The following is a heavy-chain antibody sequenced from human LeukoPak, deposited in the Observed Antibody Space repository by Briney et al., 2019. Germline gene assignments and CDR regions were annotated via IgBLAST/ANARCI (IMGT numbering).Heavy chain of an antibody. CDR2: IYYSGST. V-gene: IGHV4-30-4*01. D-gene: IGHD3-22*01. Sequence: SQTLSLTCTVSGGSLSSGDYYWSWIRQPPGKGLEWIGYIYYSGSTYYNPSLKSRVTISVDTSKNQFSLKLSSVTAADTAVYYCARVQTYYYDSSGYSIWFDPWGQGTLVTVSS. CDR3: ARVQTYYYDSSGYSIWFDP. J-gene: IGHJ5*02. CDR1: GGSLSSGDYY.